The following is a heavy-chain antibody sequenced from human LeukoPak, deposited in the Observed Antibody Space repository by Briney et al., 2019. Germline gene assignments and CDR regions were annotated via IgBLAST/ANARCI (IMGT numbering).Heavy chain of an antibody. CDR1: GYTFTSYD. CDR3: ARVSLGAAADNWFDP. J-gene: IGHJ5*02. CDR2: MNPNSGNT. Sequence: ASVKVSCKASGYTFTSYDINWVRQATGQGLEWMGWMNPNSGNTGYAQKFQGRVTMTRNTSISTAYMELSRLRSEDTAVYYCARVSLGAAADNWFDPWGQGTLVTVSS. D-gene: IGHD6-13*01. V-gene: IGHV1-8*01.